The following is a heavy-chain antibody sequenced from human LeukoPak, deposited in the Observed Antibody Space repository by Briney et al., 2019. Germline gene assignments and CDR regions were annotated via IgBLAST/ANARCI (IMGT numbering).Heavy chain of an antibody. J-gene: IGHJ4*02. CDR3: GRSRGAGPGAHFDV. D-gene: IGHD6-19*01. CDR2: ISASGSYT. CDR1: GFSFSDEY. Sequence: GGSLRLSCAASGFSFSDEYMSWIRQAPGQGLEWISYISASGSYTNYADSVKGRFTISRDNAKNSLYLQMNSLRAEDTAVYYCGRSRGAGPGAHFDVWGQGTLVTVSS. V-gene: IGHV3-11*03.